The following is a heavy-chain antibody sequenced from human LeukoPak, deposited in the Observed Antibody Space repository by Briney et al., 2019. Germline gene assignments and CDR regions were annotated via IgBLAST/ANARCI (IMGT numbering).Heavy chain of an antibody. Sequence: GGSLRLSCAASGFSFSSYAMHWVRQAPGKGLEWVAVISSDGSDKYYADSGKGRFTISRDNSKNQLYLQMHSLRPEDTAVYYCAKGFRGVIAYYLDYWGQGTLVTVSS. CDR2: ISSDGSDK. J-gene: IGHJ4*02. V-gene: IGHV3-30*18. CDR3: AKGFRGVIAYYLDY. CDR1: GFSFSSYA. D-gene: IGHD3-10*01.